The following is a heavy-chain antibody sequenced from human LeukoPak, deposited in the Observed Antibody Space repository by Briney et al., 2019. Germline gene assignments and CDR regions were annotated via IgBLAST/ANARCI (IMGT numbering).Heavy chain of an antibody. Sequence: SETLSLTCTVAGGSISSYYWSWVRQPPGKGLGWIGYIYYSGTTNYNPSLKSRVTISVDTSKNQFSLKLSSVTAADTAVYYCVRRSYYYDSSGYYSVFDYWGQGTLVTVSS. CDR1: GGSISSYY. CDR3: VRRSYYYDSSGYYSVFDY. V-gene: IGHV4-59*08. CDR2: IYYSGTT. J-gene: IGHJ4*02. D-gene: IGHD3-22*01.